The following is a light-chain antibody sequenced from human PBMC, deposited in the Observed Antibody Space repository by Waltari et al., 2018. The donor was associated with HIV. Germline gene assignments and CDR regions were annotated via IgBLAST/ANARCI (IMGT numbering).Light chain of an antibody. CDR1: NSDIGKYNL. J-gene: IGLJ1*01. CDR2: EVT. Sequence: QSALTQPASVSGSPGQSITISCTGTNSDIGKYNLVSWYQQHQGKVPKVLIFEVTTRPSGISHRFSGSKSDNTASLTISGLQAEDEADYYCSSYATGNTYVFGTGTSVTVL. CDR3: SSYATGNTYV. V-gene: IGLV2-23*02.